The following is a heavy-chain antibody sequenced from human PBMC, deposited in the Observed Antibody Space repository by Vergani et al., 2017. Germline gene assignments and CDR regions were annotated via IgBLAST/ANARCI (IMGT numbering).Heavy chain of an antibody. D-gene: IGHD2-2*01. J-gene: IGHJ3*01. Sequence: QLLESGGGLIQPGGSLRLSCAASGFTFNSYAMTWVRQAPGKGLEWVSGINNNGGSTYYADSVKGRFIISMDNSKNTLYLQMTDLRAEDTATYYCAKVCGSTSCPYGGGAFDVWGHGTMVTVSS. CDR1: GFTFNSYA. V-gene: IGHV3-23*01. CDR2: INNNGGST. CDR3: AKVCGSTSCPYGGGAFDV.